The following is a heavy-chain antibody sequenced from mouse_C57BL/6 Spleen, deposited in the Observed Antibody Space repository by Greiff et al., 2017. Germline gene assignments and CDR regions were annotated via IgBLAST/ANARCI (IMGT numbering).Heavy chain of an antibody. J-gene: IGHJ3*01. CDR3: ARGGPFAY. CDR1: GYTFPSYW. Sequence: VQLQQPGAELVRPGSSVKLSCKASGYTFPSYWMDWVKQRPGQGLEWIGNIYPSDSETHYNQKFKDKATLTVDKSSSSAYMQLSSLTSEDSAVYYCARGGPFAYWDQGTLVTVSA. D-gene: IGHD3-3*01. CDR2: IYPSDSET. V-gene: IGHV1-61*01.